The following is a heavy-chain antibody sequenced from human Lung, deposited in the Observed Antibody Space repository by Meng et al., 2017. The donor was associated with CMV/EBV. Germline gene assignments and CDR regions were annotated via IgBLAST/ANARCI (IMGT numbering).Heavy chain of an antibody. J-gene: IGHJ5*02. D-gene: IGHD6-13*01. CDR3: TRGSASWSEYNWFDP. Sequence: GESLKISCATSGFTFSSYEMNWVRQAPGKGLEWISYISSGGTSRYYADSVKGRFSISIDNAKNSLYLQMNSLRVEDTALYYCTRGSASWSEYNWFDPGGQGTLVTVSS. V-gene: IGHV3-48*03. CDR2: ISSGGTSR. CDR1: GFTFSSYE.